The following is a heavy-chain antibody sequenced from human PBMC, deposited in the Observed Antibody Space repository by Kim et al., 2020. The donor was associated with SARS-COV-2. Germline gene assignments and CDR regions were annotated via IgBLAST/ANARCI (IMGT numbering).Heavy chain of an antibody. D-gene: IGHD2-2*01. Sequence: ASVKVSCKASGYTFTSYYMHWVRQAPGQGLEWMGIINPSGGSTSYAQKFQGRVTMTRDTSTSTVYMELSSLRSEDTAVYYCARGSPIDCRSTSCFYYYYYGMDVWGQGTTVTVSS. V-gene: IGHV1-46*01. CDR2: INPSGGST. CDR3: ARGSPIDCRSTSCFYYYYYGMDV. J-gene: IGHJ6*02. CDR1: GYTFTSYY.